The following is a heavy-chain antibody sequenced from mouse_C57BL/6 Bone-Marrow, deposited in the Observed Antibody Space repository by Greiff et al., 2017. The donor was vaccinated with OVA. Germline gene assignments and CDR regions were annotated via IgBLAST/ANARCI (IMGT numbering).Heavy chain of an antibody. V-gene: IGHV14-1*01. J-gene: IGHJ1*03. Sequence: EVQLQQSGAELVRPGASVKLSCTASGFNIKDYYMHWVKQRPEQGLEWIGRIDPEDGDTEYDPKFQGKATMTADTSSNTAYMQLSSLTSEDSAVYYCAIVPNYYGSSYWYFDVWGTGTTVTVSS. CDR3: AIVPNYYGSSYWYFDV. CDR1: GFNIKDYY. CDR2: IDPEDGDT. D-gene: IGHD1-1*01.